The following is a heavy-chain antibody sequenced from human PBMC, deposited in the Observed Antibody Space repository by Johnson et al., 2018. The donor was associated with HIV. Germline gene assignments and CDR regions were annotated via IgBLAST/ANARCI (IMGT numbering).Heavy chain of an antibody. CDR2: VSYDGSER. D-gene: IGHD3-16*01. V-gene: IGHV3-30*04. CDR1: GFIFSSYA. J-gene: IGHJ3*01. Sequence: QVQLVESGGGVVQPGRSLRLSCAASGFIFSSYAMHWVRQAPGKGLEWVAVVSYDGSERYYGDSVKGRFTISRDNSRNTLYLEMNSLRAEDTAVYYCARGSRYTYDNDDVYLLQAFDYWGQGTMVTVSS. CDR3: ARGSRYTYDNDDVYLLQAFDY.